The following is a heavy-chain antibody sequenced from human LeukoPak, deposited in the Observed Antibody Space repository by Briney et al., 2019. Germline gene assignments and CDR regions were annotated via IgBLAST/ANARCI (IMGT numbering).Heavy chain of an antibody. CDR1: GGSISDHYYY. V-gene: IGHV4-39*01. CDR3: ARHVWSRYTSGWYGFDI. D-gene: IGHD6-19*01. CDR2: VYYTGST. J-gene: IGHJ3*02. Sequence: SETLSLTCTASGGSISDHYYYWAWIRQPPGKGLEWIGSVYYTGSTYYNPSLKNRAAISVDMSKNQFSLRLTSVTAADAAVYSCARHVWSRYTSGWYGFDIWGQGTVVTVSS.